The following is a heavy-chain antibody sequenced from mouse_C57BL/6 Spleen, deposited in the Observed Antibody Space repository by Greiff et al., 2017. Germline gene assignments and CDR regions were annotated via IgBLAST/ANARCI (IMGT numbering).Heavy chain of an antibody. J-gene: IGHJ2*01. CDR3: ARTHYYGSSYDYFDY. V-gene: IGHV1-69*01. D-gene: IGHD1-1*01. CDR1: GYTFTSYW. CDR2: IDPSDSYT. Sequence: QVQLKQPGAELVMPGASVKLSCKASGYTFTSYWMHWVKQRPGQGLEWIGEIDPSDSYTNYNQKFKGKSTLTVDKSSSTAYMQLSSLTSEDSAVYYCARTHYYGSSYDYFDYWGQGTTLTVSS.